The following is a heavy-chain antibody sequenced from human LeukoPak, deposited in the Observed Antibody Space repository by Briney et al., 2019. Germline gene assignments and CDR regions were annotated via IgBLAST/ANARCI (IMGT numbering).Heavy chain of an antibody. Sequence: SETLSLTCTVSGGSVSSGSYYWSWIRQPPGKGLEWIGYIYYTGSTNYNPSLKSLVTISVDKSKNQFSLKLSSVTAADTAVYYCASYRSVSGSGYGMEVWGQGTTVTVSS. D-gene: IGHD3-10*01. CDR1: GGSVSSGSYY. CDR2: IYYTGST. J-gene: IGHJ6*02. V-gene: IGHV4-61*01. CDR3: ASYRSVSGSGYGMEV.